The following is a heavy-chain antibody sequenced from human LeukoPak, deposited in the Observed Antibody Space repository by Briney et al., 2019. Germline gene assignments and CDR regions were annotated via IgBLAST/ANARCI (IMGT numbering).Heavy chain of an antibody. CDR2: INWNGGST. V-gene: IGHV3-20*04. D-gene: IGHD3-10*01. J-gene: IGHJ6*03. CDR1: GFTFDDYG. CDR3: ARGYYYSYYYYYMDV. Sequence: GGSLRLSCAASGFTFDDYGMSWVRQAPGKGLEWVSGINWNGGSTGYADSVKGRFTISRDNAKNSLYLQMNSLRAEDTALYYRARGYYYSYYYYYMDVWGKGTTVTVSS.